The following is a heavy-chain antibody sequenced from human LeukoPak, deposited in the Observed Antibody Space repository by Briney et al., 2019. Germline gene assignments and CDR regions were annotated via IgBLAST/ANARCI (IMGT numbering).Heavy chain of an antibody. Sequence: PGGSLRLSCAASGFIFSSYSMNWVRQAPGKGLEWVANIKQDGSEKYYVDSVKGRFTISRDNAKNSLYLQMNSLRAEDTAVYYCARETIPGIAAAGSGGGFDYWGQGTLVTVSS. J-gene: IGHJ4*02. CDR2: IKQDGSEK. V-gene: IGHV3-7*01. D-gene: IGHD6-13*01. CDR3: ARETIPGIAAAGSGGGFDY. CDR1: GFIFSSYS.